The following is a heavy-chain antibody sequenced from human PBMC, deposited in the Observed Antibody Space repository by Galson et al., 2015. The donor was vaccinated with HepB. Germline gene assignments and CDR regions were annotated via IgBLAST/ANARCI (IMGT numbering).Heavy chain of an antibody. D-gene: IGHD3-22*01. J-gene: IGHJ4*02. CDR3: AKDSWGHYYDSSGYYDY. CDR1: GFTFDDYA. V-gene: IGHV3-9*01. Sequence: SLRLSCAASGFTFDDYAMHWVRQAPGKGLEWVSGISWNSGSIGYADSVKGRFTISRDNAKNSLYLQMNSLRAEDTALYYCAKDSWGHYYDSSGYYDYWGQGTLVTVSS. CDR2: ISWNSGSI.